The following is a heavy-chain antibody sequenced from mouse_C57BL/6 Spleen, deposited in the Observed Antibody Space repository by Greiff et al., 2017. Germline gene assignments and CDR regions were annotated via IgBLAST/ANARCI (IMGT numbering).Heavy chain of an antibody. J-gene: IGHJ1*03. CDR3: ARGGGYYGSSWYFDV. CDR2: IDPSDSYT. V-gene: IGHV1-69*01. D-gene: IGHD1-1*01. CDR1: GYTFTSYW. Sequence: QVQLQQPGAELVMPGASVKLSCKASGYTFTSYWMHWVKQRPGQGLEWIGEIDPSDSYTNYNQKFKGKSTLTVDKSSSTAYMQLSSLTSEDSAVYYCARGGGYYGSSWYFDVWGTGTTVTVSS.